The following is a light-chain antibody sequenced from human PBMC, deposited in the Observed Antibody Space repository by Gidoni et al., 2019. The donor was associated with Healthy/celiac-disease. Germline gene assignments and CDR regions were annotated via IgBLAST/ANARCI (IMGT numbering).Light chain of an antibody. Sequence: IQMTQSPSTLSASVGYRVTIPCRASQSISSWLAWYQQKPGKAPKLLIYKASSLESGVPSRFSGSGSGTEFTLTSSSLQPDDFATYYCQQYNSYSFTFGPXTKVDIK. CDR1: QSISSW. V-gene: IGKV1-5*03. CDR2: KAS. CDR3: QQYNSYSFT. J-gene: IGKJ3*01.